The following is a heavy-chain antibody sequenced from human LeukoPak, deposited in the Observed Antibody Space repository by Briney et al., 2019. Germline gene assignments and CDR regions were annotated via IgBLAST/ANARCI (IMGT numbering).Heavy chain of an antibody. CDR2: IWYDGSNK. CDR3: ARDSGYPGSLDY. J-gene: IGHJ4*02. Sequence: PGRSLRPSCAASGFTFSSYGMHWVRQAPGKGLEWVAVIWYDGSNKYYADSVKGRFTISRDNSKNTLYLQMNSLRAEDTAVYYCARDSGYPGSLDYWGQGTLVTVSS. V-gene: IGHV3-33*01. D-gene: IGHD3-10*01. CDR1: GFTFSSYG.